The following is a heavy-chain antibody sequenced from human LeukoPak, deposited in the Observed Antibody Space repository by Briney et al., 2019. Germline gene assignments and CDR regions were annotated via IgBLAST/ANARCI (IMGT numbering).Heavy chain of an antibody. CDR3: TTDLEYKTSYFDY. CDR2: IKSKTDGGTT. J-gene: IGHJ4*02. V-gene: IGHV3-15*01. Sequence: PGGSLRLSCAASGFTFSNAWMSWVRQAPGRGLEWVGRIKSKTDGGTTDYAAPVKGRFTISRDDSKNTLYLQMNSLKTEDTAVYYCTTDLEYKTSYFDYWGQGTLVTVSS. CDR1: GFTFSNAW. D-gene: IGHD2/OR15-2a*01.